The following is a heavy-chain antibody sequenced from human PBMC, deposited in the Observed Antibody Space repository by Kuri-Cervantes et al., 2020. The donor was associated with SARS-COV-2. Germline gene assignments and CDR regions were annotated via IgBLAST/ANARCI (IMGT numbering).Heavy chain of an antibody. D-gene: IGHD3-22*01. CDR2: ISYDGSNK. J-gene: IGHJ6*02. V-gene: IGHV3-30*19. CDR3: ARDNTYYDSSGYYYYYYYGVDV. CDR1: GFTFSSYG. Sequence: GESLKISCAASGFTFSSYGMHWVRQAPGKGLEWVAHISYDGSNKYYADSVKGRFTISRDNSKNTLYLQMNSLTAEDPAVYFCARDNTYYDSSGYYYYYYYGVDVWGQGTTVTVSS.